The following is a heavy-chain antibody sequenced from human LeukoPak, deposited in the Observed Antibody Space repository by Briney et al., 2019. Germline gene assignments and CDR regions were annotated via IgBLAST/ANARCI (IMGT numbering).Heavy chain of an antibody. D-gene: IGHD6-13*01. Sequence: SETLSLTCAVYGGSFSGYYWSWIRQPPGKGLEWIGEINHSGSTNYNPSLKSRVTISVDTSKNQYSLKLSSVTAADTAVYYCARGSRADFDYWGQGTLVTVSS. CDR1: GGSFSGYY. CDR3: ARGSRADFDY. V-gene: IGHV4-34*01. J-gene: IGHJ4*02. CDR2: INHSGST.